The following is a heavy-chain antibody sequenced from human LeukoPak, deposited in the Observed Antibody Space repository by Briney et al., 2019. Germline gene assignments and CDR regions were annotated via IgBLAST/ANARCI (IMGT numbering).Heavy chain of an antibody. CDR3: ARDNTGSYEY. V-gene: IGHV3-43*02. D-gene: IGHD1-26*01. J-gene: IGHJ4*02. CDR2: IRADGATT. CDR1: GFTFGDYD. Sequence: GGSLRLSCAASGFTFGDYDMHWVRQAPGKGLEWVSLIRADGATTRYTDSVKGRFTISRDNSKDSLYLQMNSLRTEDTALYCCARDNTGSYEYWGQGTLVTVS.